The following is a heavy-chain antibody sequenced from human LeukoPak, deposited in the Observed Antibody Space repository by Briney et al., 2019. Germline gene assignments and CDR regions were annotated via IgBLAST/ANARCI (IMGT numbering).Heavy chain of an antibody. D-gene: IGHD3-3*01. CDR2: ISSSSSTI. CDR3: ARLDDFWSGYYPDY. J-gene: IGHJ4*02. Sequence: GSLRLSCAASGFTFRWYWMNWVRQAPGKGLESVSYISSSSSTIYYADSVKGRFTISRDNAKNSLYLQMNSLRAEDTAVYYCARLDDFWSGYYPDYWGQGTLVTVSS. V-gene: IGHV3-48*01. CDR1: GFTFRWYW.